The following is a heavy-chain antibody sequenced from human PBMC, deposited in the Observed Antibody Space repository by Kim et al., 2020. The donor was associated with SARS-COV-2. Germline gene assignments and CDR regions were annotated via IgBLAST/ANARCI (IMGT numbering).Heavy chain of an antibody. CDR2: INHSGST. CDR3: AMGAADLYYYYGMDV. Sequence: SETLSLTCAVYGGSFSGYYWSWIRQPPGKGLEWIGEINHSGSTNYNPSLKSRVTISVDTSKNQFSLKLSSVTAADTAVYYCAMGAADLYYYYGMDVWGQGTTVTVSS. CDR1: GGSFSGYY. V-gene: IGHV4-34*01. D-gene: IGHD3-16*01. J-gene: IGHJ6*02.